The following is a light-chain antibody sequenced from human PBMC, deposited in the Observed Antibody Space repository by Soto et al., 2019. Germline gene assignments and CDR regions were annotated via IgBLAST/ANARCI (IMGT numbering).Light chain of an antibody. V-gene: IGKV1-39*01. CDR2: AAS. J-gene: IGKJ1*01. CDR1: QSISSY. Sequence: DIQMTQSPSSLSASVGDRVTITCRASQSISSYLNWYQQKPGKAPKLLIYAASSLQSGVPSRFNGSGSGTDFTLTISSLQPEDFPTYYCQQSYSTPPTFGKGTKV. CDR3: QQSYSTPPT.